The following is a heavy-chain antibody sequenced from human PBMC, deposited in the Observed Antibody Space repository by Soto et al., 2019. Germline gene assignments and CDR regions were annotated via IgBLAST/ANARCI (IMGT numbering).Heavy chain of an antibody. CDR2: ISSTSPTT. CDR1: GFTFSTYD. J-gene: IGHJ4*02. CDR3: ARDRDGDEDFDS. Sequence: EVQLVESGGGLVQPGGSLRLSCAASGFTFSTYDMNWVRQAPGKGLEWISFISSTSPTTSYADSVRGRFTISRDDARNSLYLQMNGLRVDDTAVYYCARDRDGDEDFDSWGQGTLVTVSS. V-gene: IGHV3-48*01. D-gene: IGHD2-15*01.